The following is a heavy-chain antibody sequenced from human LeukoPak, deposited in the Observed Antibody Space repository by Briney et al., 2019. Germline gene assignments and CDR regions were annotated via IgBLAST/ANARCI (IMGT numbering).Heavy chain of an antibody. CDR3: ARDRGLLLWFGESHFDY. J-gene: IGHJ4*02. D-gene: IGHD3-10*01. CDR1: GFTFSSYA. CDR2: ISYDGSNK. V-gene: IGHV3-30-3*01. Sequence: GRSLRLSCAASGFTFSSYAMHWVRQAPGKGLAWVAVISYDGSNKYYADSVKGRFTISRDNSKNTLYLQMNSLRAEDTAVYYCARDRGLLLWFGESHFDYWGQGTLVTVSS.